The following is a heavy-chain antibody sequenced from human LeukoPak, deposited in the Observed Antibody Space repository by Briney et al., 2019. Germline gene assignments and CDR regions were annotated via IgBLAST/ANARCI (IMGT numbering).Heavy chain of an antibody. CDR3: AKLLGYGGGGEAFDY. Sequence: GGSLRLSCAASGFTFSRYWMSWVRQAPGKGLEWVVNIKQDGSEKYYVDSVNGRFTISRDNAKNSLYLQMNSLRAEDTAVYYCAKLLGYGGGGEAFDYWGQGILVTVSS. V-gene: IGHV3-7*01. J-gene: IGHJ4*02. D-gene: IGHD1-26*01. CDR1: GFTFSRYW. CDR2: IKQDGSEK.